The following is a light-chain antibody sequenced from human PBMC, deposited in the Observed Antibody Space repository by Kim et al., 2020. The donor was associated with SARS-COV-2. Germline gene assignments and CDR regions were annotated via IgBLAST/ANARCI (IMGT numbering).Light chain of an antibody. Sequence: SVRVTVSLPSRTRHTISRYLYLYQQQPGKPPHLLIYAASSLQSGVPSRFSGSGSGSDFTLTIISLQPEDFATSYCQHSYSTSALTFGGGTKVDIK. CDR3: QHSYSTSALT. V-gene: IGKV1-39*01. CDR1: HTISRY. J-gene: IGKJ4*01. CDR2: AAS.